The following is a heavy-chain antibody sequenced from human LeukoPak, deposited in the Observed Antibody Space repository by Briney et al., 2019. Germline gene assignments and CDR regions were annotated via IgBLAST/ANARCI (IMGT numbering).Heavy chain of an antibody. Sequence: PGGSLRLSCAASGFTFSDYYMSWIRQAPGKGLEWVSYISSSGSTIYYADSVKGRFTISRDNAKNSLYLQMNSLRAEDTAVYYCAREQITMIVVVNDDAFDIWGQGTMVTVSS. V-gene: IGHV3-11*04. CDR1: GFTFSDYY. J-gene: IGHJ3*02. CDR3: AREQITMIVVVNDDAFDI. CDR2: ISSSGSTI. D-gene: IGHD3-22*01.